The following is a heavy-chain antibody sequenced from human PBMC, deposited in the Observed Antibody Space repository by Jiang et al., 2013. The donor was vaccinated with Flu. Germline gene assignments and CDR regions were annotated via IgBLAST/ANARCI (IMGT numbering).Heavy chain of an antibody. V-gene: IGHV4-59*01. Sequence: GPGLVKPSETLSLTCTVSGGSISSYYWSWIRQPPGKGLEWIGYIYYSGSTNYNPSLKSRVTISVDTSKNQFSLKLSSVTAADTAVYYCARDSYSSGWYAFDIWGQGTMVTVSS. J-gene: IGHJ3*02. CDR3: ARDSYSSGWYAFDI. D-gene: IGHD6-19*01. CDR1: GGSISSYY. CDR2: IYYSGST.